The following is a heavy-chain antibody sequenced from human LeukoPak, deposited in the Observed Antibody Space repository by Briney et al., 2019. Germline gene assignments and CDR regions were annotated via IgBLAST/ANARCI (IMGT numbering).Heavy chain of an antibody. CDR2: ITYDGDTT. J-gene: IGHJ4*02. Sequence: GGSLTLSCAASGFTFSSCGMHWVRQAPAKGLEWVALITYDGDTTYFEDSVKGRFNISRDTTKSTLYLQMNSLGAEDTAVYYCVKEQGSGSYRAADYWGQGTLVTVSS. CDR1: GFTFSSCG. CDR3: VKEQGSGSYRAADY. V-gene: IGHV3-30*18. D-gene: IGHD3-10*01.